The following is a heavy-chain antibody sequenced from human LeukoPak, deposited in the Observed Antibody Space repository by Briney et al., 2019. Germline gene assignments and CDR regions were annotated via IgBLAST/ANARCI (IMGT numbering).Heavy chain of an antibody. CDR2: IGTSSTTI. CDR1: GFTFSSYT. J-gene: IGHJ4*02. Sequence: GGSLRLSCAASGFTFSSYTMNWVRQPPGKGLEWVSNIGTSSTTIYYADSVRGRFTISRDNSNNTLYLQMNSLRAEDTAVYFCAKDRSTYTYGNFDYWGQGTLVTVSS. V-gene: IGHV3-48*01. CDR3: AKDRSTYTYGNFDY. D-gene: IGHD5-18*01.